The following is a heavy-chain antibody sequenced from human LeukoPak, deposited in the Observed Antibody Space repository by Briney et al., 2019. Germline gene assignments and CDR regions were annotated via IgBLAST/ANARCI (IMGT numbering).Heavy chain of an antibody. J-gene: IGHJ6*03. D-gene: IGHD1-26*01. CDR2: ITSSGTHI. V-gene: IGHV3-21*01. CDR3: ARDPYSGNYGNDYYYYMDV. Sequence: GGSLRLSCEVSGFTIRNQWMSWVRQAPGKAMEWVSSITSSGTHIFYADSVRGRFTISRDNAKNSLYLQMDSLGPDDTAVYYCARDPYSGNYGNDYYYYMDVWGKGTTVTISS. CDR1: GFTIRNQW.